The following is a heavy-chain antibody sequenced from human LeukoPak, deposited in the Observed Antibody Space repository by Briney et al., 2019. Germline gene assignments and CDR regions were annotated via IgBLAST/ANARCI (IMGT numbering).Heavy chain of an antibody. CDR1: GFTFSTYW. CDR2: INQDGSEK. J-gene: IGHJ4*02. D-gene: IGHD3-10*01. V-gene: IGHV3-7*01. Sequence: GGSLRLSCAASGFTFSTYWMSWVRQAPGKGLEWVANINQDGSEKNYVDSVKGRFTISRDNAKNSLYLQMNSLRAEDTAVYYCAREVMVRGEYGFDYWGQGTLVTVSS. CDR3: AREVMVRGEYGFDY.